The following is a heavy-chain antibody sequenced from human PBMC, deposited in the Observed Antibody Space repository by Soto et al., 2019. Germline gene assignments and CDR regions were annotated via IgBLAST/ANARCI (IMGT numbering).Heavy chain of an antibody. CDR3: ARVRQVVGYFFYYRVF. D-gene: IGHD6-6*01. V-gene: IGHV1-18*01. CDR1: GYTFTNYG. CDR2: ISAYNGDT. J-gene: IGHJ6*03. Sequence: QVQLLQSGAEVKKPGASVKVSCKASGYTFTNYGITWVRQAPGQGLEWMGWISAYNGDTHYTQRLRGRVTMTTDTPASTACMVRGGLRSADTAVYYCARVRQVVGYFFYYRVFCGKGSTVTVSS.